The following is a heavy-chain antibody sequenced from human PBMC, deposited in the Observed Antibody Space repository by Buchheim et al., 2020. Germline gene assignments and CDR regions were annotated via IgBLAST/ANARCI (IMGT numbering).Heavy chain of an antibody. D-gene: IGHD3-9*01. CDR1: GFTFSSYG. J-gene: IGHJ6*02. CDR3: AKETYYDILTSQKDYYYGMDV. V-gene: IGHV3-30*18. Sequence: QVQLVESGGGVVQPGRSLRLSCAASGFTFSSYGMHWVRRAPGKGLVWVAVISYDGSNKYYAYSVKGRFTISRDNSKNQLYLQMNSLRAEDTAVYYCAKETYYDILTSQKDYYYGMDVWGQGTT. CDR2: ISYDGSNK.